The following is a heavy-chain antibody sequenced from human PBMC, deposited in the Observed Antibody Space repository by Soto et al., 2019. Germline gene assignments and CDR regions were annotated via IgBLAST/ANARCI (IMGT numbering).Heavy chain of an antibody. Sequence: EVQVVESGGGLAQPGGSLRLSCAASGFNFNNYWMSWVRQGPGKGLEWVANIKQDGGEKYYVDSVKGRFTISRDNAKDSLYLQLNSLRGEYTAVYYCARVCYYGSGNYGNYFDYWGQGNLVTGSS. J-gene: IGHJ4*02. CDR1: GFNFNNYW. CDR3: ARVCYYGSGNYGNYFDY. CDR2: IKQDGGEK. V-gene: IGHV3-7*03. D-gene: IGHD3-10*01.